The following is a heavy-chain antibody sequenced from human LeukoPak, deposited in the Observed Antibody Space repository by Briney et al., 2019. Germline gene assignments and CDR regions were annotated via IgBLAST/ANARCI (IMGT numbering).Heavy chain of an antibody. CDR1: GVSISNSIYY. J-gene: IGHJ6*03. Sequence: SETLSLTCTVSGVSISNSIYYWGWIRQPPGKGLEWIGNIYYTGTTYYNPSLRSRVTISIDTSKNQFSLNLTSVTAADTAVYYCARIAGGLYFYFYYMDVWGKGTTVTVSS. CDR3: ARIAGGLYFYFYYMDV. D-gene: IGHD3-16*01. CDR2: IYYTGTT. V-gene: IGHV4-39*07.